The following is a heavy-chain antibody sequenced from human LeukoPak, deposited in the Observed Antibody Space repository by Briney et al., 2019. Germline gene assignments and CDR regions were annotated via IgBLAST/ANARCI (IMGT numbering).Heavy chain of an antibody. CDR1: GFTFSKSW. CDR3: ATYSHWVAGDV. D-gene: IGHD3-16*01. V-gene: IGHV3-7*01. CDR2: MNEDGSEK. J-gene: IGHJ6*02. Sequence: GGSLRLSCAASGFTFSKSWMSWVRQAPGKGLEWVANMNEDGSEKDYVDSVKGRFTISRDNARKSLHLQMSSLRAEDTAVYYCATYSHWVAGDVWGQGTTVTVSS.